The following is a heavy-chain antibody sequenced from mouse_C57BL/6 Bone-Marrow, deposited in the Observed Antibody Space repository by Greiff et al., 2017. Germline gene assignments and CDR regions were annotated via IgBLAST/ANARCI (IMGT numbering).Heavy chain of an antibody. J-gene: IGHJ3*01. V-gene: IGHV5-17*01. CDR3: ARRGNYGSWFAY. D-gene: IGHD2-1*01. CDR1: GFTFSDYG. CDR2: ISSGSSTI. Sequence: EVHLVESGGGLVKPGGSLKLSCAASGFTFSDYGMHWVRQAPEKGLEWVAYISSGSSTIYYADTVKGRFTISRDNAKNTLFLQMTSLRSEDTAMXYCARRGNYGSWFAYWGQGTLVTVSA.